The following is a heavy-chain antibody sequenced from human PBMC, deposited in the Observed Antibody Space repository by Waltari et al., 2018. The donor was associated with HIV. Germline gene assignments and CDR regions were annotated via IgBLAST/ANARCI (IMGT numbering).Heavy chain of an antibody. Sequence: EVQPVESGGGLVQPGGSLRLSCAASGFPFSSSWFRWVRQAPGKGLEWVANIHQDGSEKYYVDSVKGRFTISRDNAKNSLFLQMNSLRAEDTAVYYCATTPYYRNYVWGTFDVWGRGTWVTVSS. CDR3: ATTPYYRNYVWGTFDV. CDR1: GFPFSSSW. V-gene: IGHV3-7*01. D-gene: IGHD1-7*01. CDR2: IHQDGSEK. J-gene: IGHJ3*01.